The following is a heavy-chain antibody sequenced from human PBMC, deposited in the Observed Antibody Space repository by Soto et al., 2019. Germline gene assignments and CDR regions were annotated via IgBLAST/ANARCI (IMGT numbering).Heavy chain of an antibody. CDR2: VSNDGSKK. CDR1: GFTFSSFA. J-gene: IGHJ3*02. CDR3: ARDAPRGYSYGHDAVDI. D-gene: IGHD5-18*01. Sequence: GGSLRLSCVASGFTFSSFALHWVRQAPGKGLEWVAVVSNDGSKKYYADSVKGRFAISRDNSKNTLYLQMNSLRAEDTAVYYCARDAPRGYSYGHDAVDIWGQGTLVTVSS. V-gene: IGHV3-30*09.